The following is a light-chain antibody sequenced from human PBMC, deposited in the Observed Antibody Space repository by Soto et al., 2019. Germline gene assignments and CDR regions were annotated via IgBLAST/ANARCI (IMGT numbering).Light chain of an antibody. J-gene: IGKJ2*01. V-gene: IGKV3-15*01. CDR3: QQYNNWPYT. Sequence: EIVMTQSPATLSVSPGGSATLSCRASQHVSSNFAWYRQKPGQAPTLLSYRASTRATGIPARFSGSGSGTEFTLTISSLQSEDLAVYYCQQYNNWPYTFGQGTKLEIK. CDR1: QHVSSN. CDR2: RAS.